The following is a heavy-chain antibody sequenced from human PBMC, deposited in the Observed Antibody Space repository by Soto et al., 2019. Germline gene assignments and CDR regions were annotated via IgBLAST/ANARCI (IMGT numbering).Heavy chain of an antibody. CDR3: VRDSIVATDSGFDY. CDR2: IHPSGDT. CDR1: SGSFSSYY. Sequence: SETLSLTCAVHSGSFSSYYSTWTRQPPGKGLEWIGEIHPSGDTDYNPSLSNRVTISLDTSKTQFSLRLTSVTAEDTAVYYCVRDSIVATDSGFDYWGQGTLVTVSS. J-gene: IGHJ4*02. V-gene: IGHV4-34*01. D-gene: IGHD5-12*01.